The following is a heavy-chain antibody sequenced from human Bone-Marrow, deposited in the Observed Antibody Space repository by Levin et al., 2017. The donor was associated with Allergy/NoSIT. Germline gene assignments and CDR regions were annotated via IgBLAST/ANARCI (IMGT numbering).Heavy chain of an antibody. CDR2: IYYNGNP. Sequence: SQTLSLPCTVSSGSITSVDSYWSWIRQHPGKGLEWLGSIYYNGNPYNNPSLKSRVTISMDTSENQFSLKMTSVTAADTAVYYCASGRDAYKTGYWGQGTLVTVSS. J-gene: IGHJ4*02. D-gene: IGHD5-24*01. CDR1: SGSITSVDSY. CDR3: ASGRDAYKTGY. V-gene: IGHV4-31*03.